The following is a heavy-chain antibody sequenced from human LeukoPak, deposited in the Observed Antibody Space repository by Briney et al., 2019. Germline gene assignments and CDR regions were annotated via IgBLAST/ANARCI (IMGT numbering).Heavy chain of an antibody. J-gene: IGHJ4*02. Sequence: PSETLSLTCTVSGGSVSRYYWGWIRQPAGKGLEWIGRVYTSGSTTYNPSLKSRVTMSIDTSKNQFSLKLSSVTAADTAVYYCARLEGGYNLMFDYWGQGTLVTVSS. CDR2: VYTSGST. CDR3: ARLEGGYNLMFDY. V-gene: IGHV4-4*07. CDR1: GGSVSRYY. D-gene: IGHD3-22*01.